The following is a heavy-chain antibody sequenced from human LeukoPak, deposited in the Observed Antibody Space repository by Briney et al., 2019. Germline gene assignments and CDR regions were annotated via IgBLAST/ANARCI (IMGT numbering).Heavy chain of an antibody. CDR3: AKSYAWFGEPQTFDY. CDR2: ISGSGGST. J-gene: IGHJ4*02. Sequence: GGSLRLSCAASGFTFSSYGMSWVRQAPGKGLEWVSAISGSGGSTHYADSVKGRFTISRDNSKNTLYLQMNSLRAEDTAVYYCAKSYAWFGEPQTFDYWGQGTLVTVSS. CDR1: GFTFSSYG. V-gene: IGHV3-23*01. D-gene: IGHD3-10*01.